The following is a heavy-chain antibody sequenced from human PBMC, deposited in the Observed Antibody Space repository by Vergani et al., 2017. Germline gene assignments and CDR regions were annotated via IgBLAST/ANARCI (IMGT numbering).Heavy chain of an antibody. D-gene: IGHD1-26*01. J-gene: IGHJ4*02. V-gene: IGHV1-18*01. CDR1: GYTFTSYG. Sequence: QVQLVQSGVEVKKPGASVKVSCKASGYTFTSYGISWVRQAPGQGLEWMGWISAFNGNTNYAQKLQGRVTMTTDTSTSTAYMELRSLRSDDTAVDYCAGVGALVGATFLGDYWGQGTLVTVSS. CDR2: ISAFNGNT. CDR3: AGVGALVGATFLGDY.